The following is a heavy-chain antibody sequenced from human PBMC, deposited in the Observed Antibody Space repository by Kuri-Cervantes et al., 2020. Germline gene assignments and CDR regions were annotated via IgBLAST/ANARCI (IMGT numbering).Heavy chain of an antibody. Sequence: GSLRLSCTVSGGSISSYYWSWIRQPPGKGLEWIGYMYYSGSTNYNPSLKSRVTISVDTSKNQFSLKLTSVTTADTAVYYCASPALGSGRIDAFDIWGQGTMVTVSS. CDR2: MYYSGST. J-gene: IGHJ3*02. CDR3: ASPALGSGRIDAFDI. D-gene: IGHD3-10*01. CDR1: GGSISSYY. V-gene: IGHV4-59*01.